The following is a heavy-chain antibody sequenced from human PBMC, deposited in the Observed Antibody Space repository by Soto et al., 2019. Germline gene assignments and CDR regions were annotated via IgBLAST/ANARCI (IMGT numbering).Heavy chain of an antibody. Sequence: SETLSLTCAVYGGSFSGYYWSWIRQPPGKGLEWIGEISHSGSTNYNPPLKSRVTISVDTSKNQFSLKLSSVTAADSAVYYCARALDTARSDYWGQGTLVTVSS. J-gene: IGHJ4*02. CDR1: GGSFSGYY. V-gene: IGHV4-34*01. D-gene: IGHD5-18*01. CDR3: ARALDTARSDY. CDR2: ISHSGST.